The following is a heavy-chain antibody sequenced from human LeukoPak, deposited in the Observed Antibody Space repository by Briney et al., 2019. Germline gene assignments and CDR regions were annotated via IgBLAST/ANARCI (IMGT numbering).Heavy chain of an antibody. CDR2: IYYSGST. Sequence: SGPTLVKPSETLSLTCTVSGGSTSSYYWSWIRQPPGKGLEWIGYIYYSGSTNYNPSLKSRVTISVDTSKNQFSLKLSSVTAADTAVYYCAGGYIYGSTYYYMDVWGKGTTVTISS. D-gene: IGHD5-18*01. J-gene: IGHJ6*03. V-gene: IGHV4-59*01. CDR1: GGSTSSYY. CDR3: AGGYIYGSTYYYMDV.